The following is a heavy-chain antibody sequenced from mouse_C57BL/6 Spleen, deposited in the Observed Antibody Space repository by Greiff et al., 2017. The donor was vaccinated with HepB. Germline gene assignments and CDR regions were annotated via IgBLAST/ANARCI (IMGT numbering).Heavy chain of an antibody. D-gene: IGHD1-1*01. J-gene: IGHJ2*01. V-gene: IGHV1-82*01. CDR1: GYAFSSSW. CDR3: ASGCTTVNYFDY. Sequence: VQLQQSGPELVKPGASVKISCKASGYAFSSSWMNWVKQRPGKGLEWIGRIYPGDGDTNYNGKFKGKATLTADKSSSTAYMQLSSLTSEDSAVYVCASGCTTVNYFDYWGQGTTLTVSS. CDR2: IYPGDGDT.